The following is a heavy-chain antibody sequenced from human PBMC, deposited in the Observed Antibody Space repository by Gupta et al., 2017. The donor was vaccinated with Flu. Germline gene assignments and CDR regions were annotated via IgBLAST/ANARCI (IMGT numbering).Heavy chain of an antibody. CDR3: ARGHLDN. CDR1: GFTLSSYD. D-gene: IGHD3-3*02. Sequence: EGQLVESGGNLVQPGGWLRVSCAAAGFTLSSYDMSWVGRARGSGLEWISFISSSGSTYYGDPVRGRFTISRDNAKNSLYLQMSGLGGEDTAIYYCARGHLDNWGQGTLVTVSS. J-gene: IGHJ4*02. V-gene: IGHV3-48*03. CDR2: ISSSGST.